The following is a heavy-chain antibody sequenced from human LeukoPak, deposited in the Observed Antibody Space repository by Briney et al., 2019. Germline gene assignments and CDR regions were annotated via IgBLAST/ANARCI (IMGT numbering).Heavy chain of an antibody. V-gene: IGHV4-59*01. Sequence: PSETLSLTCTVSGGSISSYYWSWIRQPPGKGLEYIGFIYYSGSTNYNPSLKSRVTTSLDTSKNQFSLKLTSVTAADTALYYCAKGPDKSYYFYYMDVWGKGTTVTVSS. D-gene: IGHD3-9*01. CDR3: AKGPDKSYYFYYMDV. CDR2: IYYSGST. J-gene: IGHJ6*03. CDR1: GGSISSYY.